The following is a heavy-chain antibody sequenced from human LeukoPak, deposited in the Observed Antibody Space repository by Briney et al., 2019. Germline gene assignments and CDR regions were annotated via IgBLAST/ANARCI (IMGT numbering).Heavy chain of an antibody. V-gene: IGHV1-2*02. Sequence: ASVKVSCKASGYTFTGYYMHWVRQAPGQGLEWMGWINPNSGGTNYAQKFQGRVTMTRDTSISTAYMELSRLRSDDTAVYYCARQSITAWYCDYCTHVTLVPVSS. J-gene: IGHJ4*01. D-gene: IGHD2-21*01. CDR1: GYTFTGYY. CDR2: INPNSGGT. CDR3: ARQSITAWYCDY.